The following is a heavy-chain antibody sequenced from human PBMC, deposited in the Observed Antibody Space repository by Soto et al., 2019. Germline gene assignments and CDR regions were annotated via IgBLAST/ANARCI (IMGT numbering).Heavy chain of an antibody. CDR3: ARGPHRVTMVRGVIYSWFDP. V-gene: IGHV4-34*01. D-gene: IGHD3-10*01. CDR2: INHSGST. J-gene: IGHJ5*02. Sequence: SETLSLTCAFYGGSFSGYYWSWIRQPPGKGLEWIGEINHSGSTNYNPPLKSRVTISVDTSKNQFSLKLSSVTAADTAVYRCARGPHRVTMVRGVIYSWFDPWGQGTLVT. CDR1: GGSFSGYY.